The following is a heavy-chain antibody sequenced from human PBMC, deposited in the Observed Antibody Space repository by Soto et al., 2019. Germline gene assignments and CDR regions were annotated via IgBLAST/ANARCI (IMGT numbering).Heavy chain of an antibody. J-gene: IGHJ4*02. CDR2: IYYSGST. Sequence: PSETLSLTCTVSGGSISSYYWSWIRQPPGKGLEWIGYIYYSGSTNYNPSLKSRVTISVDTSKNQFSLKLSSVTAADTAVYYCAGNYYDSSGYYPDFDYWGQGTLVTVSS. CDR3: AGNYYDSSGYYPDFDY. CDR1: GGSISSYY. V-gene: IGHV4-59*01. D-gene: IGHD3-22*01.